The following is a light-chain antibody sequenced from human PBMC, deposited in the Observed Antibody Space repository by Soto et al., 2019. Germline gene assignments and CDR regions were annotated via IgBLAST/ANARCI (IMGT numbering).Light chain of an antibody. CDR1: QSVSSN. V-gene: IGKV3-15*01. Sequence: EVVMTQSPATLSVSPGERATLSCRASQSVSSNLAWYRQRPGQAPRLLVSRASVRATDIPARFSGSGSGTEFTLTISSLQSEDFAVYFCQQYNSWPRTFGQGTNVEI. J-gene: IGKJ1*01. CDR2: RAS. CDR3: QQYNSWPRT.